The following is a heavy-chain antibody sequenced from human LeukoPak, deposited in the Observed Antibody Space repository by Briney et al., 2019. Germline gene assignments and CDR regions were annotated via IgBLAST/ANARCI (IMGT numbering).Heavy chain of an antibody. CDR3: ARAGYSYGTGYYFDF. J-gene: IGHJ4*02. CDR2: IYYTGAT. Sequence: SETLSLTCTVSGGSISNYYWSWIRLPPGKGLEWIGYIYYTGATYYNPSLKSRVTISLDTPKNQFSLKLNSVTAADAAVYYCARAGYSYGTGYYFDFWGQGALATVSS. V-gene: IGHV4-59*01. D-gene: IGHD5-18*01. CDR1: GGSISNYY.